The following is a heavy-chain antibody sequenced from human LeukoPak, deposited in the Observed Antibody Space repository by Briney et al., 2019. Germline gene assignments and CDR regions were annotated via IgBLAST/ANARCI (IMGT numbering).Heavy chain of an antibody. J-gene: IGHJ4*02. CDR3: ARCDYGERCPSN. V-gene: IGHV1-46*01. CDR2: ISPSGGST. Sequence: ASVKVSCKAFGYTFTSNYMHWVRQAPGQGPEWMGVISPSGGSTTYAQKFQGRVTITADESTSTAYMELSSLRSEDTAVYYCARCDYGERCPSNWGQGTLVTVSS. CDR1: GYTFTSNY. D-gene: IGHD4-17*01.